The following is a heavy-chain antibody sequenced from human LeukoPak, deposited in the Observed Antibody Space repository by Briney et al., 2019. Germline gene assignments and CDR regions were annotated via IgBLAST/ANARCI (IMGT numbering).Heavy chain of an antibody. Sequence: GASVKVSCKASGYTFTSYGISWVRHAPGQGLEWMGWISAYNGNTNYAQKLQGRVTMTTDTSTSTAYMELRSLRSDDTAVYYCARTTGLYGDSLNWFDPWGQGTLVTVSS. CDR3: ARTTGLYGDSLNWFDP. CDR2: ISAYNGNT. CDR1: GYTFTSYG. D-gene: IGHD4-17*01. V-gene: IGHV1-18*01. J-gene: IGHJ5*02.